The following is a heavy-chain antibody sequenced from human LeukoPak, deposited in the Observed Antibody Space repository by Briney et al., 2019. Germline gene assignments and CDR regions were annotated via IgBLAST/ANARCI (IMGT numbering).Heavy chain of an antibody. Sequence: PSETLSLTCAVSGYSISSGYYWGWIRQPPGKGLEWIGSIYYSGSTYYNPSLKSRVTISVDTSKNQFSLKLSSVTAADTAVYYCASGYPGIAAAGTGYWGQGTLVTVSS. CDR3: ASGYPGIAAAGTGY. CDR2: IYYSGST. J-gene: IGHJ4*02. CDR1: GYSISSGYY. V-gene: IGHV4-38-2*01. D-gene: IGHD6-13*01.